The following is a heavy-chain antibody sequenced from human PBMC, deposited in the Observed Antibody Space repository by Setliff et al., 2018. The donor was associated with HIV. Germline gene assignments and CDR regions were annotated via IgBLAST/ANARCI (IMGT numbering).Heavy chain of an antibody. CDR2: IKQDGTET. D-gene: IGHD6-19*01. J-gene: IGHJ4*02. Sequence: GGSLRLSCAASGFIFSSYWMSWVRQAPGKGLEWVANIKQDGTETYYVDSVTGRFTISRDNAKNSLYLQMNSLRAEDSAVYFCAREGAVPGSYYFDYWGQGTLVTVSS. V-gene: IGHV3-7*01. CDR1: GFIFSSYW. CDR3: AREGAVPGSYYFDY.